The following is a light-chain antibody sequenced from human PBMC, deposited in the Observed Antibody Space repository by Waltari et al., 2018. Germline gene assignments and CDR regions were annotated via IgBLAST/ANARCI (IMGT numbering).Light chain of an antibody. CDR3: SSYTSSSSRV. V-gene: IGLV2-14*01. Sequence: QSALTQPASVSGSPGQSITISCTGTSSDIGGYHYFSWYQQHPGKAPKLMIYDVSKRPSGVSNRFSGSKSGNTVSLTISGLQTVDEADYYCSSYTSSSSRVFGTGTKVTVL. CDR1: SSDIGGYHY. J-gene: IGLJ1*01. CDR2: DVS.